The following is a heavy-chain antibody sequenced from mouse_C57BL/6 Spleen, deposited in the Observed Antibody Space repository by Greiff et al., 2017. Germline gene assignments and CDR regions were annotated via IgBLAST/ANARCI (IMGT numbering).Heavy chain of an antibody. CDR1: GYTFTDYY. CDR2: IYPGSGNT. Sequence: VQLQQSGAELVRPGASVKLSCKASGYTFTDYYINWVKQRPGQGLEWIARIYPGSGNTYYNEKFKGKATLTAEKSSSTAYMQLSSLTSEDSAVYFCARLRQKESYAMDYWGQGTSVTVSS. D-gene: IGHD2-4*01. J-gene: IGHJ4*01. V-gene: IGHV1-76*01. CDR3: ARLRQKESYAMDY.